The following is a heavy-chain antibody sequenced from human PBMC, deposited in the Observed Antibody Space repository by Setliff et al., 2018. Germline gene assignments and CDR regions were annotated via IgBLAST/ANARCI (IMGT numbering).Heavy chain of an antibody. D-gene: IGHD6-13*01. CDR3: ARDDGYNNRWYYY. J-gene: IGHJ4*02. V-gene: IGHV3-21*01. CDR1: GSTFSSYS. Sequence: PGGSLRLSCAASGSTFSSYSMNWVRQAPGKGLEWVSSISSSSSYIYYADSVKGRFTISRDNAKNSLYLQMNSLRAEDTAVYYCARDDGYNNRWYYYWGQGTLVTVSS. CDR2: ISSSSSYI.